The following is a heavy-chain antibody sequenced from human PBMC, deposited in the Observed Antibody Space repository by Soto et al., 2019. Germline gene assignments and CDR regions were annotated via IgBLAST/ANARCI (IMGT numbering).Heavy chain of an antibody. CDR2: IYPGDSDT. D-gene: IGHD3-16*01. V-gene: IGHV5-51*01. CDR1: GYSFTTYW. Sequence: GESLKISCKGSGYSFTTYWIGWVRQMPGNGLEWMGIIYPGDSDTRYSPSFQGQVTISADKSISTAYLQWSSLKTSDTAMYYCARGIMDYHFDSWGQGTLVTVSS. CDR3: ARGIMDYHFDS. J-gene: IGHJ4*02.